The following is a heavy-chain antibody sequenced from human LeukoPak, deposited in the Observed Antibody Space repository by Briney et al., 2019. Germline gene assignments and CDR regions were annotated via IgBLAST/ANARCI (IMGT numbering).Heavy chain of an antibody. J-gene: IGHJ4*02. CDR2: VDPEDGET. CDR1: GYTFTDYY. D-gene: IGHD1-26*01. CDR3: ATYWELLGNLAFDY. Sequence: ASVKVPCKVSGYTFTDYYMHWVRQAPGNGLEWMGLVDPEDGETIYAEKFQGRVNITADTSTDTAYMELSSLRSEDTAVYYCATYWELLGNLAFDYWGQGTLVTVSS. V-gene: IGHV1-69-2*01.